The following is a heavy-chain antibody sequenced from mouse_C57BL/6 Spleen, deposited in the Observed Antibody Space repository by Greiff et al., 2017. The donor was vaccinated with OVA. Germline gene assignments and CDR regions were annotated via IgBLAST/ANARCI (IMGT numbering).Heavy chain of an antibody. V-gene: IGHV1-64*01. CDR2: IHPNSGST. Sequence: QVQLKQPGAELVKPGASVKLSCKASGYTFTSYWMHWVKQRPGQGLEWIGMIHPNSGSTNYNEKFKSKATLTVDKSSSTAYMQLSSLTSEDSAVYYCARRGLTTDFDYWGQGTTLTVSS. J-gene: IGHJ2*01. CDR3: ARRGLTTDFDY. D-gene: IGHD1-1*01. CDR1: GYTFTSYW.